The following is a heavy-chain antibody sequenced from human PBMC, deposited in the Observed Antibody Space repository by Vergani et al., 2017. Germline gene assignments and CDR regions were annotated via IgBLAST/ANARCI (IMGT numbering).Heavy chain of an antibody. Sequence: QVQLVQSGAEVKKPGSSVKVSCKASGGTFSSYTISWVRQAPGQGLEWMGRIIPILGIANYAQKFQGRVTLTADKSTSTAYMELSSLRSEDTAVYYCAKGASLTGTEGDFDYWGQGTLVTVSS. CDR3: AKGASLTGTEGDFDY. D-gene: IGHD1-20*01. V-gene: IGHV1-69*02. CDR1: GGTFSSYT. CDR2: IIPILGIA. J-gene: IGHJ4*02.